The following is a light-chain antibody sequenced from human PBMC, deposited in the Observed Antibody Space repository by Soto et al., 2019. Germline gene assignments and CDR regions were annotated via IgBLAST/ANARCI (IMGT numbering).Light chain of an antibody. CDR2: GAS. CDR3: QQYGSSPGT. Sequence: EIVLTQSPGTLSLSPGERATLSCRASQSVSSSYLAWYQQKPGQAPRLLIYGASSGATGIPDRFSGSGSGTDVTLTISRLEPEDFAVYYCQQYGSSPGTFGGGTKVEIK. J-gene: IGKJ4*01. V-gene: IGKV3-20*01. CDR1: QSVSSSY.